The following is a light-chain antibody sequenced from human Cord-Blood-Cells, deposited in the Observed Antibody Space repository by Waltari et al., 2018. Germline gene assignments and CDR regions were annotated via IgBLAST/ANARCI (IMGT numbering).Light chain of an antibody. CDR2: GAS. V-gene: IGKV3-20*01. J-gene: IGKJ3*01. Sequence: EIVLTQSPGTLSLSPGERATLSCRASQRVSSSYLAWYPQKPGQAPRLLIYGASSRATGMPDRFSGSGSGTDFTLTISRLEPEDFAVYYCQQYGSSPFTFGPGTKVDIK. CDR3: QQYGSSPFT. CDR1: QRVSSSY.